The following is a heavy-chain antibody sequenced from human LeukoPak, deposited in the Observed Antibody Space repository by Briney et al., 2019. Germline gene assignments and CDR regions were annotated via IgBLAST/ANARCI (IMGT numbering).Heavy chain of an antibody. J-gene: IGHJ3*02. CDR1: GYTFTTYA. CDR3: ARGIVVVPAAIYAFDI. D-gene: IGHD2-2*02. CDR2: MNPSNGNT. V-gene: IGHV1-8*01. Sequence: ASVKVSCKASGYTFTTYAVNWVRQATGQGLEWMGWMNPSNGNTGFAQKFQGRVTITRNTSISTAYMELSSLRSEDTAVYYCARGIVVVPAAIYAFDIWGQGTMVTVSS.